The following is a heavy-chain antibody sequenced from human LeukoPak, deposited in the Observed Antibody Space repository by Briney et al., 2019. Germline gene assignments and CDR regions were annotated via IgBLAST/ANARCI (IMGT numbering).Heavy chain of an antibody. CDR1: GYTFTGYY. CDR2: INPNSGGT. CDR3: ARDGSPLAYCGGDCYSHASY. J-gene: IGHJ4*02. D-gene: IGHD2-21*02. V-gene: IGHV1-2*02. Sequence: ASVKVSCKASGYTFTGYYMHWVRQAPGQGLEWMGWINPNSGGTNYAQKFQGRVTMTRDTSISTAYMELSRLRSDDTAVYYCARDGSPLAYCGGDCYSHASYWGQGTLVTVFS.